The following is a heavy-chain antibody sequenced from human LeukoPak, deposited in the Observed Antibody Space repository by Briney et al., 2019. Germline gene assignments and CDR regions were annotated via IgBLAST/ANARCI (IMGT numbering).Heavy chain of an antibody. V-gene: IGHV1-69*13. CDR3: AREGEYGHGPFDY. D-gene: IGHD3-16*01. CDR2: IIPIFGTA. CDR1: GGTFSSYA. Sequence: GASVKVSCKASGGTFSSYAISWVRPAPGQGLEWMGGIIPIFGTANYAQKFQGRVTITADESTSTAYMELSSLRSEDTAVYYCAREGEYGHGPFDYWGQGTLVTVSS. J-gene: IGHJ4*02.